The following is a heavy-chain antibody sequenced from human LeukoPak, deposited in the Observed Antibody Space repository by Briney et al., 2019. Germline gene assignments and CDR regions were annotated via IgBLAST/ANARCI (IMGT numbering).Heavy chain of an antibody. CDR3: ARDSGYRHFDY. V-gene: IGHV4-61*02. CDR2: IYTSRST. Sequence: ASQTLSLTCTVSGGSISSGSYYWSWIRQPAGKGLEWIGRIYTSRSTNYNPSLKSRVTISVDTSKNQFSLKLSSVTAADTAVYYCARDSGYRHFDYWGQGTLVTVSS. CDR1: GGSISSGSYY. D-gene: IGHD5-12*01. J-gene: IGHJ4*02.